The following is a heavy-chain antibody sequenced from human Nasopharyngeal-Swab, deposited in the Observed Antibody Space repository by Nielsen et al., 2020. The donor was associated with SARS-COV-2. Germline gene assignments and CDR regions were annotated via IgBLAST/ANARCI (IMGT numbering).Heavy chain of an antibody. CDR2: FDPRGDST. J-gene: IGHJ4*02. D-gene: IGHD1-1*01. CDR1: GFTFNQYY. Sequence: ASVKVSCKASGFTFNQYYMHWVRQAPGQGLEWMAIFDPRGDSTSHAQKFQGGLTMTTDTTTSTVYMELSSLRPEDAAVYYCARDSDNWAIDYWGQGTLVTVSP. V-gene: IGHV1-46*02. CDR3: ARDSDNWAIDY.